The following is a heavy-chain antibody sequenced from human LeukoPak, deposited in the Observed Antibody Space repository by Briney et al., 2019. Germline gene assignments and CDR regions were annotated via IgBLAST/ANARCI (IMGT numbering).Heavy chain of an antibody. CDR3: ARGDNWNSYYYYYMDV. J-gene: IGHJ6*03. D-gene: IGHD1-7*01. CDR1: GFIFNSYS. V-gene: IGHV3-48*04. Sequence: GGSLRLSCAASGFIFNSYSMSWVRQAPGKWLEWVSYISSSGSSIYYAESAKGRFTISRDNAENSLNLQMNSLRAEDTAVYYCARGDNWNSYYYYYMDVWGKGTTVTVSS. CDR2: ISSSGSSI.